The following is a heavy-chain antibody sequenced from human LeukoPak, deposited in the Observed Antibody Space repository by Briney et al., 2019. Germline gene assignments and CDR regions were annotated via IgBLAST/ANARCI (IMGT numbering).Heavy chain of an antibody. CDR2: IIPILGIA. Sequence: ASVKVSCKASGGTFSSYAISWVRQAPGQGLECMGRIIPILGIANYAQKFQGRVTITADKSTSTAYMELSSLRSEDTAVYYCARGRQNYDFWSGYSHDAFDIWGQGTMVTVSS. CDR3: ARGRQNYDFWSGYSHDAFDI. J-gene: IGHJ3*02. CDR1: GGTFSSYA. V-gene: IGHV1-69*04. D-gene: IGHD3-3*01.